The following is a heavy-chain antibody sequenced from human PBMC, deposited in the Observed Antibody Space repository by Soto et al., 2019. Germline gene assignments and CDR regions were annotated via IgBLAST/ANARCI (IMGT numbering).Heavy chain of an antibody. J-gene: IGHJ4*02. CDR1: GYTFTSYG. V-gene: IGHV1-18*01. CDR2: ISAYNGNT. CDR3: AREKSSSGTGNTGNFDY. Sequence: ASVKVSCKASGYTFTSYGTSWVRQAPGQGLEWMGWISAYNGNTNYAQKLQGRVTMTTDTSTSTAYMELRSLRSDDTAVYYCAREKSSSGTGNTGNFDYWGQGTLVTVSS. D-gene: IGHD6-19*01.